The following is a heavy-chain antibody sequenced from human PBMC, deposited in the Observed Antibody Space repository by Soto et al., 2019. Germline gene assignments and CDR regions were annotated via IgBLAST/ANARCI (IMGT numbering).Heavy chain of an antibody. D-gene: IGHD3-3*01. CDR1: GYPVTAYY. Sequence: QLHLVQSGAVVKKPGASVTVSCSASGYPVTAYYMHWVRQAPGRGLEWMGGINPATGAAKYTQTFQGRVPMTRDTSTSTVFMELRGLTSEDTAGFYWARGGGVGVAGSAAFDMWGQGTLVTVSS. CDR2: INPATGAA. CDR3: ARGGGVGVAGSAAFDM. J-gene: IGHJ3*02. V-gene: IGHV1-2*02.